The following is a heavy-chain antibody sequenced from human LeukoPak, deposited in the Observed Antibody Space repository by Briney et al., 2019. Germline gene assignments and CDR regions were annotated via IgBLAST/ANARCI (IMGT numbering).Heavy chain of an antibody. CDR3: ARLNSTSWYNWFDP. CDR2: IIPIFATA. CDR1: GGTFSSYA. J-gene: IGHJ5*02. V-gene: IGHV1-69*06. Sequence: ASVKVSCKASGGTFSSYAISWVRQAPGQGLEWMGGIIPIFATANYAQKFQGRVTITADKSTSTAYMELSSLRSEDTAVYYCARLNSTSWYNWFDPWGQGTLVTVSS. D-gene: IGHD2-2*01.